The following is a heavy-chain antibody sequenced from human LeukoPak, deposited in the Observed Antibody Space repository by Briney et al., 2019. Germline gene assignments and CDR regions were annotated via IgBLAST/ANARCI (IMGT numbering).Heavy chain of an antibody. J-gene: IGHJ2*01. CDR1: GFTFTMYW. V-gene: IGHV3-74*01. CDR3: ARDASPGYFDL. CDR2: ITSDGSAT. D-gene: IGHD2-15*01. Sequence: PGGSLRLSCAVSGFTFTMYWMHWVSQGPGKGLEWVSRITSDGSATGYADSVKGRFTISRDNAKNTLYLQMNSLRAEDTAVYYCARDASPGYFDLWGRGTLLIVSS.